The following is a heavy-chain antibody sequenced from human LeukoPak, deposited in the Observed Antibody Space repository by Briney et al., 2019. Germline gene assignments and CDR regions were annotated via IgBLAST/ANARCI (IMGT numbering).Heavy chain of an antibody. V-gene: IGHV3-23*01. CDR1: GITNNSHS. D-gene: IGHD3-22*01. CDR3: AKGAYVGGSSGYYPI. CDR2: ISGSGNSA. Sequence: GGSLRLSCAASGITNNSHSMTWVRQAPGKGLEWLSSISGSGNSAYYADSVKGRFTISRDKSKSTLSLQMNSLRVEDTAVYYCAKGAYVGGSSGYYPIWGQGKMVTVSS. J-gene: IGHJ3*01.